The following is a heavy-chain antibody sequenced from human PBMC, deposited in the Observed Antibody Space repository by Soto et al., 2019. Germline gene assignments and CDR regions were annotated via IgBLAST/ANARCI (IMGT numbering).Heavy chain of an antibody. CDR3: AREGYGHGVDY. J-gene: IGHJ4*02. CDR1: GGSISSGDYY. CDR2: IYYSGST. D-gene: IGHD4-17*01. V-gene: IGHV4-30-4*01. Sequence: KASGTLSLTCTVSGGSISSGDYYWSWIRQPPGKGLEWIGYIYYSGSTYYNPSLKSRVTISVDTSKNQFSLKLSSVTAADTAVYYCAREGYGHGVDYWGQGTLVTVSS.